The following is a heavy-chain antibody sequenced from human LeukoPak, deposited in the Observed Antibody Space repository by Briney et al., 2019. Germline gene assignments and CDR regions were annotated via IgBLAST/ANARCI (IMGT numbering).Heavy chain of an antibody. J-gene: IGHJ6*02. V-gene: IGHV1-2*06. CDR1: GYTFTGYY. Sequence: ASVKVTCKASGYTFTGYYIHWVRQAPGQGLEWMGRINPSSGGTNYAQKFQGTVTMTRDTSISTAYMELSRLRSDDTAVYYCARKPEGMDVWGQGTTVTVSS. D-gene: IGHD1-14*01. CDR3: ARKPEGMDV. CDR2: INPSSGGT.